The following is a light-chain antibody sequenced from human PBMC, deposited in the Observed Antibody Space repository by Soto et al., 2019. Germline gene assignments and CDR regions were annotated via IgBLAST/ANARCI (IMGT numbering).Light chain of an antibody. CDR2: GNS. V-gene: IGLV1-40*01. Sequence: QSVLTQPPSVSGAPGQRVTISCTGSSSNIGAGYDVHWYQQLPGTAPKLLIYGNSNRPSVVPVRFSGSKSGTSASLAITGLQAEDEADYYCQSYDSSLSGSDVVFGGGTKLTVL. CDR1: SSNIGAGYD. J-gene: IGLJ2*01. CDR3: QSYDSSLSGSDVV.